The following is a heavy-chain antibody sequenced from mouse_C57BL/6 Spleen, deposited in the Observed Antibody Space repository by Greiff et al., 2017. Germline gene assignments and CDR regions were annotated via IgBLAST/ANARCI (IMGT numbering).Heavy chain of an antibody. CDR2: IRLKSDNYAT. D-gene: IGHD2-12*01. CDR3: TAFTTEYYYAMDY. V-gene: IGHV6-3*01. Sequence: DVKLVESGGGLVQPGGSMKLSCVASGFTFSNYWMNWVRQSPEKGLEWVAQIRLKSDNYATHYAESVKGRFTISRDDYKSSVYLQMNNLRAEDTGMYYCTAFTTEYYYAMDYWGQGTSVTVSS. J-gene: IGHJ4*01. CDR1: GFTFSNYW.